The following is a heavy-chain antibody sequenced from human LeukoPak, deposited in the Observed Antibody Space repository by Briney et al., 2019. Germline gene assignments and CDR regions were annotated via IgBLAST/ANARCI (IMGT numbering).Heavy chain of an antibody. CDR3: ASHPVRDDAFDI. J-gene: IGHJ3*02. V-gene: IGHV3-48*03. CDR1: GFTFSSYE. Sequence: GGSLRLSCAASGFTFSSYEMNWVRQAPGKGLEWVSYISSSGSTIYYADSVKGRFTISRDNAKNSLYLQMNSLRAEDTAVYYCASHPVRDDAFDIWGQGTMVTVSS. D-gene: IGHD6-19*01. CDR2: ISSSGSTI.